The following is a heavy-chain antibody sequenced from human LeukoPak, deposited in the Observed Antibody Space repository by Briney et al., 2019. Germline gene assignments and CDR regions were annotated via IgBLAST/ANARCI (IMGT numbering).Heavy chain of an antibody. CDR1: GYSISSGYY. Sequence: SETLSLTCTVSGYSISSGYYWGWIRQPPGKGLEWIGSIYHSGSTYYNPSLKSRVTISVDTSKNQFSLKLSSVTAADTAVYYCASSPYDYYYMDVWGKGTTVTISS. J-gene: IGHJ6*03. V-gene: IGHV4-38-2*02. CDR2: IYHSGST. CDR3: ASSPYDYYYMDV.